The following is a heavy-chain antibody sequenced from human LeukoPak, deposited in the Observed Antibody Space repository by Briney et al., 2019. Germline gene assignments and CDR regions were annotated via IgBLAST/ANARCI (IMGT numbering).Heavy chain of an antibody. CDR1: GGSISSYY. V-gene: IGHV4-4*07. J-gene: IGHJ4*02. D-gene: IGHD4-11*01. CDR3: AREPVYSNLVDY. Sequence: SETLSLTCSVSGGSISSYYWSWIRQPAGKGLEWIGRIYTSGSTNYNPSLKSRVTISVDKSKNQFSLKLSSVTAADTAVYYCAREPVYSNLVDYWGQGTLVTVSS. CDR2: IYTSGST.